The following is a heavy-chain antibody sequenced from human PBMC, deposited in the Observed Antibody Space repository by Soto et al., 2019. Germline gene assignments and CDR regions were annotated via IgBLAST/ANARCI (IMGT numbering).Heavy chain of an antibody. Sequence: PGGSLRLSCAASGFTFSSYDMHWVRQVIGKGLEWVSGIDTAGKTYYPGSVKGRFTMSRENAKNSLYLQMNSLRAEDTAVYYCAKEGQSSNYWNYYYGMDVWGQGTTVTVSS. CDR1: GFTFSSYD. CDR3: AKEGQSSNYWNYYYGMDV. V-gene: IGHV3-13*01. J-gene: IGHJ6*02. D-gene: IGHD4-4*01. CDR2: IDTAGKT.